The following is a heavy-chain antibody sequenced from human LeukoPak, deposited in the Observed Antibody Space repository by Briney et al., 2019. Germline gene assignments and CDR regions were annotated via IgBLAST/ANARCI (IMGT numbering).Heavy chain of an antibody. CDR2: INPNSGGT. Sequence: ASVKVSCKASGYTFTGYYMHWVRQAPGQGLEWMGWINPNSGGTNYAQKFQGRVTMTRDTSISTAYMELSRLRSDDTAVYYCARDLETLWAFDIWGQGTMVTVSS. D-gene: IGHD3-3*01. CDR3: ARDLETLWAFDI. J-gene: IGHJ3*02. V-gene: IGHV1-2*02. CDR1: GYTFTGYY.